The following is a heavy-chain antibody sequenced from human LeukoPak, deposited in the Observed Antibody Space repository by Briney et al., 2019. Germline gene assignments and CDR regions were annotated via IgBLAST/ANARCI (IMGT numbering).Heavy chain of an antibody. Sequence: GGSLRLSCAASVFTFSTYAISWLRQAPARGGEWVSGLSGSRLIPPYYADSAKGRFTISRDISKSALYWQRSSLRADDTAVYFCAKATTPYSGNTFYFDHWGQGTLVTVPS. V-gene: IGHV3-23*01. D-gene: IGHD1-7*01. CDR3: AKATTPYSGNTFYFDH. CDR2: LSGSRLIPP. CDR1: VFTFSTYA. J-gene: IGHJ4*02.